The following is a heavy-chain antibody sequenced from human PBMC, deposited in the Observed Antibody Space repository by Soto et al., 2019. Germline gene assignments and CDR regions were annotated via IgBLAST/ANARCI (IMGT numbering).Heavy chain of an antibody. CDR3: AREYSNSPEAFDF. D-gene: IGHD6-6*01. V-gene: IGHV4-61*01. Sequence: SETQSLTCTVSGGSVDSDSYYWTWIRQPPGKGLEWIGYIYNSGRTNYNPSLESRVTITIDTSRNQFSLKLTSVTAADTAVFYCAREYSNSPEAFDFWGQGTLVTVSS. J-gene: IGHJ4*02. CDR1: GGSVDSDSYY. CDR2: IYNSGRT.